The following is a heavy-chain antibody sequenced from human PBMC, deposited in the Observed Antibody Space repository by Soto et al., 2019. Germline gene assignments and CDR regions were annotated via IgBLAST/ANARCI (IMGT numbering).Heavy chain of an antibody. CDR1: GGSISGYY. Sequence: SETLSLTCTVSGGSISGYYWGWVRQPPGTGLEYIGHIYYTGSTNYNPSLKSRVTMSVDMSKNQFSLNLNSVTAADTAVYYCARHYNSGTYPMDYWGQGTLVTVS. J-gene: IGHJ4*02. CDR2: IYYTGST. D-gene: IGHD3-10*01. CDR3: ARHYNSGTYPMDY. V-gene: IGHV4-59*08.